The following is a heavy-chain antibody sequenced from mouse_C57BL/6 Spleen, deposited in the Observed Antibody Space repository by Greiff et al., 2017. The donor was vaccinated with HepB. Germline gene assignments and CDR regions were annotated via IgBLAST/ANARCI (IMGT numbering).Heavy chain of an antibody. J-gene: IGHJ3*01. D-gene: IGHD1-1*01. CDR3: ARMYYYGSTSWFAY. CDR1: GYTFTSYW. V-gene: IGHV1-55*01. Sequence: QVQLQQPGAELVKPGASVKMSCKASGYTFTSYWITWVKQRPGQGLEWIGDIYPGSGSTNYNEKFKSKATLTVDTSSSTAYMQLSSLTSEDSAVDYCARMYYYGSTSWFAYWGQGTLVTVSA. CDR2: IYPGSGST.